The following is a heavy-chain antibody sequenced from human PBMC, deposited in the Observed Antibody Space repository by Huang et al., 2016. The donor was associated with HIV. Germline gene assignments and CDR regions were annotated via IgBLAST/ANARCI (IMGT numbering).Heavy chain of an antibody. J-gene: IGHJ4*02. Sequence: EVQLVQSGAEVKKPGESLKLSCKGSGYSFTSYWSGWVRQMPGKGLEWMGIIDPGDSDTRYSPSFQGQVTISADKSSSTADLQWSSLKASDTAMYYCARLSTTWYFDYWGQGTLVTVSS. CDR1: GYSFTSYW. CDR3: ARLSTTWYFDY. CDR2: IDPGDSDT. D-gene: IGHD1-1*01. V-gene: IGHV5-51*01.